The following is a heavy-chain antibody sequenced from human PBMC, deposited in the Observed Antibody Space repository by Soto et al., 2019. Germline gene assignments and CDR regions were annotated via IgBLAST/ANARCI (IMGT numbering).Heavy chain of an antibody. D-gene: IGHD1-26*01. CDR3: ARREIQGPIDY. CDR1: GYSISSSNW. V-gene: IGHV4-28*01. Sequence: QVQLQESGPGLVKPSDTLALTCAVSGYSISSSNWWGWLRQPPGKGLEWIGYIYYSGTTYYNPSLKSRVTMSVATSKNQFSLKLTSVTAVDTAVYYCARREIQGPIDYWGQGTLVTVSS. J-gene: IGHJ4*02. CDR2: IYYSGTT.